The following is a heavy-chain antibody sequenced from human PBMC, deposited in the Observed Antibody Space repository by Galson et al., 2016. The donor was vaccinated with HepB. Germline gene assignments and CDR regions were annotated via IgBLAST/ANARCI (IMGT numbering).Heavy chain of an antibody. Sequence: SVKVSCKASGGTFSLYGLSWVRQAPGQGLEWMGGIIPILDIANYTQKFQGRVTITADKSTRTAYMELSSLRSEDTAVCYCARDPGRRPDIIDNFPHHWGQGTLVTVSS. V-gene: IGHV1-69*10. CDR1: GGTFSLYG. D-gene: IGHD3-10*01. CDR3: ARDPGRRPDIIDNFPHH. J-gene: IGHJ5*02. CDR2: IIPILDIA.